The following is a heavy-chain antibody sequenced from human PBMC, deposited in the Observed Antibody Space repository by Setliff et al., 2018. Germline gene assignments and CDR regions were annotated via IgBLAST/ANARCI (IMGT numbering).Heavy chain of an antibody. D-gene: IGHD5-12*01. J-gene: IGHJ5*01. CDR3: AREVPGYSGALDF. CDR2: INSNSGST. Sequence: ASVKVSCKASGYTFTSFFHQWVRQAPGQGLEWLGWINSNSGSTTYAQKFQGRVTMTRDTSINTVYIELKSLTSDDSAVYYCAREVPGYSGALDFWGRGTLVTVSS. V-gene: IGHV1-2*02. CDR1: GYTFTSFF.